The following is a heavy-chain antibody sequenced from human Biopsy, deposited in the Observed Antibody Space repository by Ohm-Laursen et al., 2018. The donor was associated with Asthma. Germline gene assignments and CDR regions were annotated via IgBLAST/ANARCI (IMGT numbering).Heavy chain of an antibody. Sequence: SDTLSLTCTVSGVSISSDFWSWIRQHPGKGLEWVGYISYSGNTYYNPSLKSRVSISVDTSKNQFSLNLSSVTAADTAVYYCAAYCSTPACPFGYWGQGTLVTVSS. J-gene: IGHJ4*02. CDR2: ISYSGNT. CDR3: AAYCSTPACPFGY. D-gene: IGHD2-2*01. CDR1: GVSISSDF. V-gene: IGHV4-59*06.